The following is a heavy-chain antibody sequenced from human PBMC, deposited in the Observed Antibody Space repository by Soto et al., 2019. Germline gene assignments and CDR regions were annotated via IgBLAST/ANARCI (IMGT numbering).Heavy chain of an antibody. CDR1: GYSFTSYW. CDR2: IDPSDSYT. Sequence: GESLKISCKGSGYSFTSYWISWVRQMPGKGLEWMGRIDPSDSYTNYSPSFQGHVTISADKSISTAYLQWSSLKASDTAMYYCATTRPTTGYMDVWGKGTTVTVSS. V-gene: IGHV5-10-1*01. J-gene: IGHJ6*03. CDR3: ATTRPTTGYMDV.